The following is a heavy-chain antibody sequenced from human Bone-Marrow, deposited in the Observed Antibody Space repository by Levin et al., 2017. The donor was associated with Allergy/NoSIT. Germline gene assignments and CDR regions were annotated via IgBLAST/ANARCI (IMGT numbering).Heavy chain of an antibody. Sequence: GGSLRLSCAGSGFTFSRYWMHWVRQPPGKGLEWVSRTNEDGSIKTYADSVKDRFTISRDNVRNTLYLQMNSLRAEDTAIYYCAKDLYGADDFWGQGTLVTVSS. V-gene: IGHV3-74*01. J-gene: IGHJ4*02. CDR2: TNEDGSIK. D-gene: IGHD4-17*01. CDR1: GFTFSRYW. CDR3: AKDLYGADDF.